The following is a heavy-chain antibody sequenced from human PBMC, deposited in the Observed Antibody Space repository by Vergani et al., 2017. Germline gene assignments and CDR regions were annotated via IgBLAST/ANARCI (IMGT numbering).Heavy chain of an antibody. J-gene: IGHJ4*02. CDR2: INPNSGGT. D-gene: IGHD3-10*01. CDR3: ARVRPYYYGSVTLRYFDY. CDR1: GYTFTGYY. Sequence: QVQLVQSGAEVKKPGASVKVSCKASGYTFTGYYMHWVRQAPGQGLEWMGWINPNSGGTNYAQKFQGRVTMTRDTSISTAYMELSRLRSDYTGVYYCARVRPYYYGSVTLRYFDYWGQGTLVTVSS. V-gene: IGHV1-2*02.